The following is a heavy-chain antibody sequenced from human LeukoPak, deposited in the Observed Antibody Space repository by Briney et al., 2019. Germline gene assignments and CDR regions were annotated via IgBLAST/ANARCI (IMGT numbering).Heavy chain of an antibody. V-gene: IGHV3-21*01. J-gene: IGHJ4*02. CDR3: ARAPYDILTGYSGYFDY. CDR2: ISSSSSHL. Sequence: RGSLRLSCAASGFTFSGYTMSWVRQAPGKVLEWVSSISSSSSHLYYADSVKGRFTISRDNAKNSLFLQMNSLRAEDTAVYYCARAPYDILTGYSGYFDYWGQGTLVTVSS. D-gene: IGHD3-9*01. CDR1: GFTFSGYT.